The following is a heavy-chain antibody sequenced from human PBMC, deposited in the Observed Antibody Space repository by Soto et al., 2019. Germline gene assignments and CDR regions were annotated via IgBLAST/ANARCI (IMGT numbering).Heavy chain of an antibody. CDR2: ISYDGSNK. V-gene: IGHV3-30-3*01. CDR1: GFTFSSYA. D-gene: IGHD2-15*01. J-gene: IGHJ6*02. CDR3: ARDSCGGSCYSDYSMDL. Sequence: QPGGSLSLSCAASGFTFSSYAMHWVRQAPGKGLEWVAVISYDGSNKYYADSVRGRFTISRDNSKNTLYLPMNSLRAEDTAVYYCARDSCGGSCYSDYSMDLWGPGTMDTVSS.